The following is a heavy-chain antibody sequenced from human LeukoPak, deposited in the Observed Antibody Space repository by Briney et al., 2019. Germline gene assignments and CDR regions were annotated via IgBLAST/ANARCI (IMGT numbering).Heavy chain of an antibody. CDR3: ARLDSSGWYFYYYGMDV. D-gene: IGHD6-19*01. CDR1: GYTFTGYY. V-gene: IGHV1-2*02. Sequence: ASVKVSCKASGYTFTGYYMHWVRQAPGQGLEWMGWINPNSGGTNYAQKFQGRVTMTRDTSISTAYMELSRLRSDDTAVYYCARLDSSGWYFYYYGMDVCGQGTTVTVSS. CDR2: INPNSGGT. J-gene: IGHJ6*02.